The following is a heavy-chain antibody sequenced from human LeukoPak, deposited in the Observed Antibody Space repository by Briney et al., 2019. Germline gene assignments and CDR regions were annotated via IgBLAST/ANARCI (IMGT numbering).Heavy chain of an antibody. V-gene: IGHV3-48*01. CDR3: ARDKGGHYDGSGYYYAGYFDY. Sequence: GGSLRPSCAASGFIFSDYSMNWVRQAPGRGLEWVSYIDTSSNTIYYADSVKGRFTISRDNAKNSLYLQMDSLRAEDTAMYYCARDKGGHYDGSGYYYAGYFDYWGQGTLVTVSS. J-gene: IGHJ4*02. CDR1: GFIFSDYS. CDR2: IDTSSNTI. D-gene: IGHD3-22*01.